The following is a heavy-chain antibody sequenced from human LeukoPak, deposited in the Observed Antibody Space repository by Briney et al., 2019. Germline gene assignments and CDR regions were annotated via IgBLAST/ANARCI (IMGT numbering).Heavy chain of an antibody. CDR1: GFSLTTSGMC. V-gene: IGHV2-70*01. Sequence: PGPALVKPTQTVTLTCTFSGFSLTTSGMCVSWIRQPPGKALEWLALIDWDDDKYYSISLKTRLTISTDTSKNQVVLTMTNMDPVDNATYYCARARGLYGDYLDYWGRGALVTVSS. CDR3: ARARGLYGDYLDY. CDR2: IDWDDDK. J-gene: IGHJ4*02. D-gene: IGHD4/OR15-4a*01.